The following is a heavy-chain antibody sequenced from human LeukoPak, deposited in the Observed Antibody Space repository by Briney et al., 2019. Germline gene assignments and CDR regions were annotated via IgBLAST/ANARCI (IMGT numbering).Heavy chain of an antibody. Sequence: SETLSLTCAVYGGSFSGYYWSWIRQPPGKGLEWIGEINHSGSTNYNPSLKSRVTISVDTSKNQFSLKLSSVTAADTAVYYCARYRYYYGSGSYGLNWFDPWGQGTLVTVSS. J-gene: IGHJ5*02. CDR3: ARYRYYYGSGSYGLNWFDP. CDR1: GGSFSGYY. D-gene: IGHD3-10*01. V-gene: IGHV4-34*01. CDR2: INHSGST.